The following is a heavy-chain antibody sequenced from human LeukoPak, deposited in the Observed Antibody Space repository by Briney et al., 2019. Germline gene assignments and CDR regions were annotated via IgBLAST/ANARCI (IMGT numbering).Heavy chain of an antibody. CDR2: ISAYNGNT. J-gene: IGHJ3*02. CDR1: GYTFTSYG. Sequence: ASVKVSCKASGYTFTSYGISWVRQAPGQGLEWMGWISAYNGNTNYAQKLQGRVTMTTHTSTSTASMELRSLRSDDPAVYYCARDGKWLDASGAFDIWGQGTMVTVSS. CDR3: ARDGKWLDASGAFDI. D-gene: IGHD3-22*01. V-gene: IGHV1-18*01.